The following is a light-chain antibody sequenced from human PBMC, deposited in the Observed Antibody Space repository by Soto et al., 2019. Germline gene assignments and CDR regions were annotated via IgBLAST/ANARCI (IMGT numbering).Light chain of an antibody. CDR1: QSVITY. CDR3: QLRFNWPPFT. V-gene: IGKV3-11*01. J-gene: IGKJ3*01. Sequence: EIVLTQSPATLSLSPGERATLSCRASQSVITYLAWYQQKPGQAPRLLIYDSSNRAPSIPARFSGSESGSDFTHTISSLEPADGAVYCCQLRFNWPPFTFGPGTKV. CDR2: DSS.